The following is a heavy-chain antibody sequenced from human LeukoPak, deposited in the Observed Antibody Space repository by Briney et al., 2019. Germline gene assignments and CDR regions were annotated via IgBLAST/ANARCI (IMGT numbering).Heavy chain of an antibody. J-gene: IGHJ4*02. V-gene: IGHV1-8*01. D-gene: IGHD3-10*02. CDR2: MNPNSGNT. CDR1: GYTFTSYD. Sequence: ASVKVSCKASGYTFTSYDINWVRQATGQGLEWMGWMNPNSGNTGYTQKFQGRVTMTRNTSISTAYMELSSLRSEDTAVYYCARVSRMFGELLGYWGQGTLVTVSS. CDR3: ARVSRMFGELLGY.